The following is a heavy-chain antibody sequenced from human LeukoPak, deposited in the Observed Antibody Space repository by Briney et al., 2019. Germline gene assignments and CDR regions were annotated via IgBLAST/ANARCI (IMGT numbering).Heavy chain of an antibody. CDR2: INHSGST. CDR3: ARDSSGGRDWFDP. V-gene: IGHV4-34*01. D-gene: IGHD6-19*01. J-gene: IGHJ5*02. CDR1: GGSFSGYY. Sequence: SETLSLTCAVYGGSFSGYYWSWIRQPPGKGLEWIGEINHSGSTNYNPSLKSRVTISVDTSKNQFSLKLSSVTAADTAVYYCARDSSGGRDWFDPWGQGTLVTVSS.